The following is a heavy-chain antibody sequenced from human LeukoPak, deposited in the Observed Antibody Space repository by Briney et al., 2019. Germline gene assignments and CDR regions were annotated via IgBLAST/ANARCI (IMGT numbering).Heavy chain of an antibody. CDR1: GGSISSGGYS. V-gene: IGHV4-30-2*01. CDR2: IYHSGST. D-gene: IGHD1-26*01. CDR3: ARDAELRNWYFDL. J-gene: IGHJ2*01. Sequence: PLQTLSLTCAASGGSISSGGYSWSWIRQPPGKGLEWIGYIYHSGSTYYNPSLKSRVTISVDRSKNQFSLELSSVTAADTAVYYCARDAELRNWYFDLWGRGTLVTVSS.